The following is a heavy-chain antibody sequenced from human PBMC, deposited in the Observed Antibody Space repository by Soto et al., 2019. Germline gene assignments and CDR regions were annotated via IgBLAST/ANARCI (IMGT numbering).Heavy chain of an antibody. CDR3: ARFPNYDFWSGYYTDYYYYYYMDV. CDR2: ISAYNGNT. Sequence: ASVKVSCKASGYTFTSYGISWVRQAPGQGLEWMGWISAYNGNTNYAQKLQGRVTMTTDTSTSTAYMELRSLRSDDTAVYYCARFPNYDFWSGYYTDYYYYYYMDVWGKGTTVTVSS. J-gene: IGHJ6*03. CDR1: GYTFTSYG. D-gene: IGHD3-3*01. V-gene: IGHV1-18*01.